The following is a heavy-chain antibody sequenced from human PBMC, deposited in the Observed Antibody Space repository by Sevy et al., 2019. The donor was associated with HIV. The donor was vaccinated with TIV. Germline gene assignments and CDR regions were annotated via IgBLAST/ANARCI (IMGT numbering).Heavy chain of an antibody. CDR3: AREGCTKPHDY. D-gene: IGHD2-8*01. J-gene: IGHJ4*02. V-gene: IGHV3-23*01. Sequence: GGSLRLPCAASGFTFSKYSMSWVRQPPGKGLEWVSTLSFGCGEINYADSVKGRFTISRDNSKSSVYLQMNNLRPEDTAVYYCAREGCTKPHDYWGQGTLVIVSS. CDR2: LSFGCGEI. CDR1: GFTFSKYS.